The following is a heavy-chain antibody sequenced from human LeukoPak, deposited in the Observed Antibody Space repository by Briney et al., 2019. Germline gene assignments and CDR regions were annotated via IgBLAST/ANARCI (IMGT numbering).Heavy chain of an antibody. V-gene: IGHV4-34*01. CDR2: INHSGST. Sequence: SETLSLTCAVYGGSFSGYDWSWIRQPPGKGLEWIGEINHSGSTNYNPSLKSRVTISVDTSKNQFSLKLSSVTAADTAVYYCARERVGSGSYRTYFDYWGQGTLVTVSS. D-gene: IGHD3-10*01. J-gene: IGHJ4*02. CDR1: GGSFSGYD. CDR3: ARERVGSGSYRTYFDY.